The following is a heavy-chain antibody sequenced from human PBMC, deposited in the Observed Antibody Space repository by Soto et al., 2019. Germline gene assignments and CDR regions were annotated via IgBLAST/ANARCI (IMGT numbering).Heavy chain of an antibody. CDR3: ARSDTYNWNYGYYYYGMDV. V-gene: IGHV1-69*13. D-gene: IGHD1-7*01. J-gene: IGHJ6*02. CDR2: IIPIFGTA. Sequence: ASVKVSCKASGGTFSSYAISWVRHAPGQGLEWMGGIIPIFGTANYAQKFQGRVTITADESTSTAYMELSSLRSEDTAVYYCARSDTYNWNYGYYYYGMDVWGQGTTVTVSS. CDR1: GGTFSSYA.